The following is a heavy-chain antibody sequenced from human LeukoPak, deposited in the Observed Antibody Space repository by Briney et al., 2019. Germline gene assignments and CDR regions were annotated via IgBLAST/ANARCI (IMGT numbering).Heavy chain of an antibody. Sequence: SETLSLTCTVSGGSTSSSSYYWGWIRQPPGKGLEWIASIYYSGTTLYNPSLTSRVTISVDTSKNQFSLRLNSVTAADTAVYYCARQLGAYSYPFDIWGQGTKVTVSS. D-gene: IGHD3-16*01. J-gene: IGHJ3*02. CDR2: IYYSGTT. CDR1: GGSTSSSSYY. CDR3: ARQLGAYSYPFDI. V-gene: IGHV4-39*01.